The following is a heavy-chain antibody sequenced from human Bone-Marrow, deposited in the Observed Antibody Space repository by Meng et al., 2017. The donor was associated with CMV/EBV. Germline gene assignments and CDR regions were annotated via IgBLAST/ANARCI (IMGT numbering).Heavy chain of an antibody. CDR1: GFTFDDYA. J-gene: IGHJ6*02. CDR3: ARDTPYGDYQDV. V-gene: IGHV3-9*03. D-gene: IGHD4-17*01. CDR2: INWNSGSI. Sequence: SLKISCAASGFTFDDYAMHWVRQGPGKGLEWVSGINWNSGSIGYADSVKGRFTISRDNAKNSLYLQMNSLKAEDMALYYCARDTPYGDYQDVWGQGTTVTVSS.